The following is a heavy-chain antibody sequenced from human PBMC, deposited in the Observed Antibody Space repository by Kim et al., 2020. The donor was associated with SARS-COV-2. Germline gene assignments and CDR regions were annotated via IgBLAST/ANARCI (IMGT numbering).Heavy chain of an antibody. J-gene: IGHJ5*02. Sequence: TPSLKSRVTISVDTSKNQFSLKLSSVTAADTAVYYCARDGGLFEGGWFDPWGQGTLVTVSS. V-gene: IGHV4-59*01. D-gene: IGHD3-22*01. CDR3: ARDGGLFEGGWFDP.